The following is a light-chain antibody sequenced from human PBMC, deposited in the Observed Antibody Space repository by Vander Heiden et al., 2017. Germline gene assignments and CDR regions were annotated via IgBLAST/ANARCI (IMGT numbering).Light chain of an antibody. Sequence: QSALTQPASVSGSPGQSITISCTGTSSDVGSYNLVSWYQQHPSKAPKLIIYEVRERPSGVSNRFSGSKSGNTASLTISGLQAEDEADYYCCSYAGSSTFVFGGGTKLTVL. J-gene: IGLJ3*02. CDR1: SSDVGSYNL. CDR3: CSYAGSSTFV. CDR2: EVR. V-gene: IGLV2-23*02.